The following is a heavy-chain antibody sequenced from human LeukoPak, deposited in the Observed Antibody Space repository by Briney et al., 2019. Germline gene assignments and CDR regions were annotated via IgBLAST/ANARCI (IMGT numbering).Heavy chain of an antibody. V-gene: IGHV4-59*01. Sequence: PSETLSLTCTVSGGSISSYYWGWIRQPPGKGLEWIGYIYYRGSTNYNPSLKSRVTISVDTSKSQFSLKLSSVTAADTAVYYCARTLAFFDIVSTTYYFDYWGQGTLVTVSS. CDR3: ARTLAFFDIVSTTYYFDY. CDR1: GGSISSYY. J-gene: IGHJ4*02. D-gene: IGHD5/OR15-5a*01. CDR2: IYYRGST.